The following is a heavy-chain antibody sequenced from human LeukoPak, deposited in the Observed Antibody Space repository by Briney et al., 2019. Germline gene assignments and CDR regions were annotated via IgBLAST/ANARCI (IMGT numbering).Heavy chain of an antibody. CDR3: AKVGDGHCSTTSCYGWFDP. V-gene: IGHV3-23*01. CDR2: ISGRGGST. J-gene: IGHJ5*02. D-gene: IGHD2-2*01. Sequence: GGSLRLSCAASGFTFSSHGMSWVRQAPGKGLEWVSAISGRGGSTNYADSVKGRFTVSRDNSKNTLYLQMNSLRAEDTAVYYCAKVGDGHCSTTSCYGWFDPWGQGTLVTVSS. CDR1: GFTFSSHG.